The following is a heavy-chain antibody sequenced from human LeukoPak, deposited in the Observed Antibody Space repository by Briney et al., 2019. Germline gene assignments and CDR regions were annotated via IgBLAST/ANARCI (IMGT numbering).Heavy chain of an antibody. J-gene: IGHJ4*02. CDR1: GYSFTSYW. V-gene: IGHV5-51*01. Sequence: PGESLKISCKGSGYSFTSYWIGWVRQMPGKGLEWMGIIYPGDSDTRYSPPFQGQVTISADKSISTAYLQWSSLKASDTAMYYCARPGALLWFGGPLDYFDYWGQGTLVTVSS. D-gene: IGHD3-10*01. CDR2: IYPGDSDT. CDR3: ARPGALLWFGGPLDYFDY.